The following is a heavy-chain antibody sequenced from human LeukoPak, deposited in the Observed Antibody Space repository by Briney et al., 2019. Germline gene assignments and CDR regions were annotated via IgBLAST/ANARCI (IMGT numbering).Heavy chain of an antibody. CDR1: GGTFSSYA. CDR3: ARGAAAVTVGGFDY. J-gene: IGHJ4*02. V-gene: IGHV1-69*04. Sequence: GASVKVSCKASGGTFSSYAISWVRQAPGQGLEWMGRIIPILGIANYAQKFQGRVTITADKSTSTAYMELSSLRSEDTAVYYCARGAAAVTVGGFDYWGQGTLVTVSS. D-gene: IGHD6-13*01. CDR2: IIPILGIA.